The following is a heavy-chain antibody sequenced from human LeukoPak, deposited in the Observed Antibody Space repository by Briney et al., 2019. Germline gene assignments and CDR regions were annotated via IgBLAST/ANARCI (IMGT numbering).Heavy chain of an antibody. V-gene: IGHV4-59*08. J-gene: IGHJ3*02. CDR2: IYYSGST. D-gene: IGHD3-10*01. CDR3: AGHLWFGEFDAFDI. CDR1: GGSISSYY. Sequence: SETLSLTCTVSGGSISSYYWSWIRQPPGKGLEWIGYIYYSGSTNYNPSLKSRVTISVDTSKNQFSLKLSSVTAADTAVYYCAGHLWFGEFDAFDIWGQGTMVTVSS.